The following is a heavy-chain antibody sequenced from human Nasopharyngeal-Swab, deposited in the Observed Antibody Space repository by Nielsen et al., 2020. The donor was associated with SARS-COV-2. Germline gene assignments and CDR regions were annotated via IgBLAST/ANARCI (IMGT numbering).Heavy chain of an antibody. J-gene: IGHJ6*03. CDR3: ARGGGWFGELLGGYYYYYYMDV. V-gene: IGHV4-34*09. CDR2: INHSGST. D-gene: IGHD3-10*01. Sequence: WIRQPPGKGLEWIGEINHSGSTNYNPSLKSRVTISVDTSKNQFSLKLSSVTAADSAMYYCARGGGWFGELLGGYYYYYYMDVWGKGTTVTVSS.